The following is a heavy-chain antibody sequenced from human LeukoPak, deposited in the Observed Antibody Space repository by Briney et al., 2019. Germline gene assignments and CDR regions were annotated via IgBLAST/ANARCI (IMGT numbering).Heavy chain of an antibody. J-gene: IGHJ4*02. V-gene: IGHV1-18*01. CDR2: T. Sequence: GASVKVSCKASGGTFSSYAISWVRQAPGQGLEWNTNYAQKLQGRVTMTTDTSTSTAYMELRSLRSDDTAVYYCARELSGIQLSDYWGQGTLVTVSS. D-gene: IGHD5-18*01. CDR1: GGTFSSYA. CDR3: ARELSGIQLSDY.